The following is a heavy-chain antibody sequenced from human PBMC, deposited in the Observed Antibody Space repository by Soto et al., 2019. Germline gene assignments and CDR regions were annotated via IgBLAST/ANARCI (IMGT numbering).Heavy chain of an antibody. CDR3: AREPEDGVPGDY. J-gene: IGHJ4*02. CDR2: IIVSHGSP. Sequence: QVHLVQSGAEVKEPGASVRVSCEASGYTFTSHTIHWARQAPGQGLEWMGWIIVSHGSPRYAPQFQGRFTFGRDTSATTAYMELTSLTFEDTAVYYCAREPEDGVPGDYWGQGTPVVVSS. CDR1: GYTFTSHT. D-gene: IGHD2-8*01. V-gene: IGHV1-3*01.